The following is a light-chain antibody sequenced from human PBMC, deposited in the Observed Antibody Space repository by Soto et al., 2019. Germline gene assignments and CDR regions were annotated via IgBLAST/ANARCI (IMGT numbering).Light chain of an antibody. J-gene: IGLJ1*01. CDR2: RNG. CDR1: SSNIGTYY. CDR3: ATWDDRLRAYV. Sequence: QSVLTQPPSASGTPGQRVTISCSGSSSNIGTYYVDWYQQLPGTAPKLLIHRNGQRPSGVPDRFSGSKSGTSASLAISGLRSEDEADYYCATWDDRLRAYVIGAGTKVPS. V-gene: IGLV1-47*01.